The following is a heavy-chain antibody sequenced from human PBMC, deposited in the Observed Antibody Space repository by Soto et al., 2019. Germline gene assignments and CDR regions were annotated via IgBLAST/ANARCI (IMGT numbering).Heavy chain of an antibody. V-gene: IGHV4-59*01. CDR1: GGSISSYY. CDR2: IYYSGST. CDR3: ARDRKTYYYDSSGYSNAFDI. D-gene: IGHD3-22*01. Sequence: SETLSLTSTVSGGSISSYYWSWIRQPPGKGLEWIGYIYYSGSTNYNPSLKSRVTISVDTSKNQFPLKLSSVTAADTAVYYCARDRKTYYYDSSGYSNAFDIWGQGTMVTVSS. J-gene: IGHJ3*02.